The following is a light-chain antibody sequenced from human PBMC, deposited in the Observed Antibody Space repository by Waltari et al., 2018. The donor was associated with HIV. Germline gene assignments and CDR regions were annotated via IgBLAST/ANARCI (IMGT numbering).Light chain of an antibody. Sequence: ETVLTQSPGTLSLSPGEGATLSCRASQSIRGIFLAWYQQKPGQAPRLLIYGASNRATGISDRFTGSGSGTDFTLTISRPEPEDSAVYYCQQYGRSPLTFGGGTKVAIK. CDR1: QSIRGIF. V-gene: IGKV3-20*01. CDR2: GAS. CDR3: QQYGRSPLT. J-gene: IGKJ4*01.